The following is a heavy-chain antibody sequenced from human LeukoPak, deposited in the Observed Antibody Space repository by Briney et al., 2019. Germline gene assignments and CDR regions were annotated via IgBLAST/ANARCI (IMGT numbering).Heavy chain of an antibody. CDR2: ISSSGSTI. CDR1: GFTFSSYE. Sequence: GGSLRLSCAASGFTFSSYEMNWVRQAPGKGLEWVSYISSSGSTIYYADSVKGRFTTSRDNAKNSLYLQMNSLRAEDTAVYYCARGEGYYYDSSGYYWGQGTLVTVSS. D-gene: IGHD3-22*01. CDR3: ARGEGYYYDSSGYY. J-gene: IGHJ4*02. V-gene: IGHV3-48*03.